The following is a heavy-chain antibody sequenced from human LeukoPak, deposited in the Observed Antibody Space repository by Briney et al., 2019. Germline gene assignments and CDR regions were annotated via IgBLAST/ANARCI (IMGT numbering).Heavy chain of an antibody. CDR2: INPNSGGT. J-gene: IGHJ4*02. V-gene: IGHV1-2*02. Sequence: ASVKVSCKASGYTFTGYYMHWVRQAPGQGLEWMGWINPNSGGTNYAQKFQGRVTMTRNTSISTAYMELSSLRSEDTAVYYCAILNPTPYQLRSRYWGQGTLVTVSS. CDR3: AILNPTPYQLRSRY. D-gene: IGHD2-2*01. CDR1: GYTFTGYY.